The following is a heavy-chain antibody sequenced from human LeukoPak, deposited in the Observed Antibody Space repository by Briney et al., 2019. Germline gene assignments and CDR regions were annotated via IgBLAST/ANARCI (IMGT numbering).Heavy chain of an antibody. Sequence: PGGSLRLSCAASGFTFSSYSMNWVRQAPGKGLEWVSYISSSSSTIYYADSVKGRFTISRDNAKNSLYLQMNSLRAEDTAVYYCARGADTAMVKVFDYWGQGTLVTVSS. V-gene: IGHV3-48*01. D-gene: IGHD5-18*01. CDR1: GFTFSSYS. CDR3: ARGADTAMVKVFDY. CDR2: ISSSSSTI. J-gene: IGHJ4*02.